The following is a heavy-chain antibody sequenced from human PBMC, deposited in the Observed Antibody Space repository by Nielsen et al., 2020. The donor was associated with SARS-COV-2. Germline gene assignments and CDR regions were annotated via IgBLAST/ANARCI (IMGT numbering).Heavy chain of an antibody. CDR3: ARGKRSYDY. D-gene: IGHD3-10*01. Sequence: SETLSLTCAVYGGSFSGYYWSWIRQPPGKGLEWIGEINHSGSTNYNPSLKSRVTISVDTSKNQFSLKLSSVTAADTAVYYCARGKRSYDYWGQGALVTVSS. CDR1: GGSFSGYY. CDR2: INHSGST. V-gene: IGHV4-34*01. J-gene: IGHJ4*02.